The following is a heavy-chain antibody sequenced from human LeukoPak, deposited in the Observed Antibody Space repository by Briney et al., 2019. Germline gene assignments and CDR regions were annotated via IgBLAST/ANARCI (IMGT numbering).Heavy chain of an antibody. Sequence: LSGGSLRLSCAASGFTFSTYSMNWVRQAPGKGLEWVSYITSSSSTIYYADSVRGRFTISRDNAKNSLYLQMNSLRDEDTAVYYCARVDWMIGAFDIWGQGTMVTVSS. CDR2: ITSSSSTI. CDR3: ARVDWMIGAFDI. V-gene: IGHV3-48*02. CDR1: GFTFSTYS. D-gene: IGHD3-22*01. J-gene: IGHJ3*02.